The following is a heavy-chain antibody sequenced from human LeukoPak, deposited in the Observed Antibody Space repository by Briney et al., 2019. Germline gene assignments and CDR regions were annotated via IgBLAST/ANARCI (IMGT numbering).Heavy chain of an antibody. Sequence: PGGSLRLSCAASGFTFDDYAMHWVRQAPGKGLEWVSGISWNSGSIGYADSVKGRFTISRDNAKNSLYLQMNSLRAEDTALYYCAKDTGGYYYYGMDVWGQGTTVTVSS. D-gene: IGHD3-16*01. CDR1: GFTFDDYA. J-gene: IGHJ6*02. CDR3: AKDTGGYYYYGMDV. V-gene: IGHV3-9*01. CDR2: ISWNSGSI.